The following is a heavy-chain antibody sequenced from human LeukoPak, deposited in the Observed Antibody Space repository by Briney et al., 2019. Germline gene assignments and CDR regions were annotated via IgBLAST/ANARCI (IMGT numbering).Heavy chain of an antibody. CDR2: ISGSGGST. CDR3: ARVPRSYLYYFDY. V-gene: IGHV3-23*01. J-gene: IGHJ4*02. Sequence: GGSLRLSCAASGFTFSSYGMSWVRQAPGKGLEWVSAISGSGGSTYYADSVKGRFTISRDNAKNSLYLQMNSLRAEDTALYYCARVPRSYLYYFDYWGQGTLVTVSS. D-gene: IGHD1-26*01. CDR1: GFTFSSYG.